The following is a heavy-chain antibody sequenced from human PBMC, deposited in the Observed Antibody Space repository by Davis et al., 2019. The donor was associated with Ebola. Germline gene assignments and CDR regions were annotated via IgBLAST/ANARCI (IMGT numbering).Heavy chain of an antibody. D-gene: IGHD3-10*01. CDR1: GYTFTSSA. CDR3: ARDVTFKVRRVIHDGMDV. CDR2: INAGNGNT. V-gene: IGHV1-3*01. Sequence: ASVTVSCKASGYTFTSSAMHWVRQAPGQRLEWMGWINAGNGNTKYSQKFQGRVTITRDTSASTAYMELSSLRSEDTAVYYCARDVTFKVRRVIHDGMDVWDQGTTVTVSS. J-gene: IGHJ6*02.